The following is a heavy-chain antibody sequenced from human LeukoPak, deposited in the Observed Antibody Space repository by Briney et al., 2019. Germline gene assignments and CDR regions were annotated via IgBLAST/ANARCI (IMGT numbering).Heavy chain of an antibody. Sequence: SVKVSCKASGYTFNNYAISWVRQAPGQGLEWMGGIIPIFGTANYAQKFQGRVTITADESTSTAYMELSSLRSEDTAVYYCARKTTVTTFFDYWGQGTLVTVSS. V-gene: IGHV1-69*13. D-gene: IGHD4-17*01. CDR1: GYTFNNYA. J-gene: IGHJ4*02. CDR3: ARKTTVTTFFDY. CDR2: IIPIFGTA.